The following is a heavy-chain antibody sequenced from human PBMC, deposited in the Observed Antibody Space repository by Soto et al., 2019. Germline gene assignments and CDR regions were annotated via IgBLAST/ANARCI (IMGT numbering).Heavy chain of an antibody. Sequence: EVQLLDSGGGLVQPGGSLRLSCAASGFTFSNYAMSWVRQAPGKGLEWVSGVGGSGDSTYYADSVKGRFTISRDNSKDTLYLHMNRLRVDDTAVYYCAKCPLGYCSGGSCYPSNYFDHWGQGTLVTVSS. V-gene: IGHV3-23*01. J-gene: IGHJ4*02. CDR1: GFTFSNYA. CDR3: AKCPLGYCSGGSCYPSNYFDH. CDR2: VGGSGDST. D-gene: IGHD2-15*01.